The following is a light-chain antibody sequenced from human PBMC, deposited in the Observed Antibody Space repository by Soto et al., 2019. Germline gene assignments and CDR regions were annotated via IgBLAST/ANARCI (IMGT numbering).Light chain of an antibody. CDR2: GAS. CDR3: QQYNNGPPWP. V-gene: IGKV3-15*01. Sequence: ETIMKKSPGALSLSPRARATLSCRSSQSVSSNLAWYQQKPGQAPRLLIYGASTRATGIPARFSGSGSGTEFTLTISSLQSEDFAVYYCQQYNNGPPWPFGQGTKVAI. J-gene: IGKJ1*01. CDR1: QSVSSN.